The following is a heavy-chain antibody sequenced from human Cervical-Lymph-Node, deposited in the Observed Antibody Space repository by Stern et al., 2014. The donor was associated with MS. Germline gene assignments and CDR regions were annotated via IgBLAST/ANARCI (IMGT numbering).Heavy chain of an antibody. CDR3: ARSSGASGDAMDV. J-gene: IGHJ6*02. D-gene: IGHD2-15*01. CDR2: INSGGSSA. Sequence: EVQLEESGGGLLQPGGSLRLSCGASGFTFSTYWMHWVRQRPGKGLVWVSRINSGGSSASYTDSVRGRFTISRDNAKNTVDLQMTSLRAEDTAVYYCARSSGASGDAMDVWGQGTTVTVSS. V-gene: IGHV3-74*02. CDR1: GFTFSTYW.